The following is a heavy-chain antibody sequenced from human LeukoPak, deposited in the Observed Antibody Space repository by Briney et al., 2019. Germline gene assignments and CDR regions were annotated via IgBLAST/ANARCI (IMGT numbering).Heavy chain of an antibody. CDR2: ISYDGSNK. CDR1: GFTFSSYA. J-gene: IGHJ4*02. V-gene: IGHV3-30-3*01. CDR3: AREGEYYDYVWGSYRPPYYFDY. D-gene: IGHD3-16*02. Sequence: GGSLRLSCAASGFTFSSYAMHWVRQAPGKGLEWVAVISYDGSNKYYADSVKGRFTISRDNSKNTLYLPMNSLRAEDTAVYYCAREGEYYDYVWGSYRPPYYFDYWGQGTLVTVSS.